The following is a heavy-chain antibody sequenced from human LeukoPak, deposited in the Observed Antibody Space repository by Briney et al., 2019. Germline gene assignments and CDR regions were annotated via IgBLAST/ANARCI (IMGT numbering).Heavy chain of an antibody. CDR3: ASSSTSGSYLP. V-gene: IGHV3-21*01. CDR2: ISSSSSYK. D-gene: IGHD1-26*01. J-gene: IGHJ5*02. CDR1: GFTFSSYS. Sequence: PGGSLRLSCAASGFTFSSYSMNWVRQAPGKGLEWVSSISSSSSYKYYADSVKGRFTISRDNAKNSLYLQMNSLRAEDTAVYYCASSSTSGSYLPWGQGTLVSVSS.